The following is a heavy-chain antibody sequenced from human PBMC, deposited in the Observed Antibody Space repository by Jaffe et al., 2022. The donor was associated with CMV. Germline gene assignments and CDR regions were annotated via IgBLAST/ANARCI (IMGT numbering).Heavy chain of an antibody. J-gene: IGHJ5*02. CDR1: GFTFSNAW. CDR3: TTDQAVAEQADNWFDP. V-gene: IGHV3-15*01. D-gene: IGHD6-13*01. CDR2: IKSKTDGGTT. Sequence: EVQLVESGGGLVKPGGSLRLSCAASGFTFSNAWMSWVRQAPGKGLEWVGRIKSKTDGGTTDYAAPVKGRFTISRDDSKNTLYLQMNSLKTEDTAVYYCTTDQAVAEQADNWFDPWGQGTLVTVSS.